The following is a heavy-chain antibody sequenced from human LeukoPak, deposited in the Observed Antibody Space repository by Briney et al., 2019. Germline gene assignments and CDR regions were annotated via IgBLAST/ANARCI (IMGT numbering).Heavy chain of an antibody. CDR3: ARAMVNLFED. CDR1: GFTFGSYY. Sequence: GGSLTLSCAASGFTFGSYYMHWVRQPPGKGLVWVSRIKSDGSSTSYADSVKGRFTISRDNAKNTLYLQMNSLRAEDTAVYYCARAMVNLFEDLGQAGMLSVSS. D-gene: IGHD2-21*01. CDR2: IKSDGSST. V-gene: IGHV3-74*01. J-gene: IGHJ4*02.